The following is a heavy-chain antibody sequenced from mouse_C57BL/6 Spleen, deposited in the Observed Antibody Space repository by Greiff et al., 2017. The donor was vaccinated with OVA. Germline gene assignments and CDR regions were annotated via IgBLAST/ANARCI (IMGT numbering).Heavy chain of an antibody. CDR3: ARARELHFDY. D-gene: IGHD1-3*01. CDR2: IDPSDSYT. J-gene: IGHJ2*01. Sequence: QVQLQQPGAELVKPGASVKLSCKASGYTFTSYWMQWVKQRPGQGLEWIGEIDPSDSYTNYNQKFKGKATLTVDTSSSTAYMQLSSLTSEDSAVYYCARARELHFDYWGQGTTLTVSS. CDR1: GYTFTSYW. V-gene: IGHV1-50*01.